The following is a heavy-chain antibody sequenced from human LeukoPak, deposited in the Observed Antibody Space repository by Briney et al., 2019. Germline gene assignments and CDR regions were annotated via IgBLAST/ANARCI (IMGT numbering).Heavy chain of an antibody. CDR3: ARKGTTYYDYIWGSYRDKYYFDH. J-gene: IGHJ4*02. Sequence: SETLSLTCTVSGGSISSSSYYWGWIRQPPGKGLEWIGSIYYSGSTYYNPSLKSRVTISVDTSKNQFSLKLSSVTAADTAVYYGARKGTTYYDYIWGSYRDKYYFDHWGQGTLVTVSS. V-gene: IGHV4-39*01. CDR1: GGSISSSSYY. CDR2: IYYSGST. D-gene: IGHD3-16*02.